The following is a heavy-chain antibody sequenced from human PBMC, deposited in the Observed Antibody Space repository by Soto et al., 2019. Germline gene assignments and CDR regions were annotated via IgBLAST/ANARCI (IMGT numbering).Heavy chain of an antibody. CDR1: GGTFSSNA. J-gene: IGHJ4*02. D-gene: IGHD2-2*01. CDR2: IIPIFGTP. Sequence: ASVKVSCKASGGTFSSNAISWVRQAPGQGLEWMGGIIPIFGTPNYAQNFQGRVTITADKSTSTTYMELSSLRFEDAAVYYCASRDACAEHAFEYWGQGTLVTVSS. CDR3: ASRDACAEHAFEY. V-gene: IGHV1-69*06.